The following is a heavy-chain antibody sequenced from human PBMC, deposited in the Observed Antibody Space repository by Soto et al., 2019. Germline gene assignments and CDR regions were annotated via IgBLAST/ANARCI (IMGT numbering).Heavy chain of an antibody. V-gene: IGHV2-5*02. CDR1: GFSLITSGVG. D-gene: IGHD3-16*01. CDR3: THRRQTRTGGNTFDF. CDR2: IYRDDEK. Sequence: QITLKESGPTLVKPTQTLTLICTCSGFSLITSGVGVGWIRQPPGKALEWLALIYRDDEKRYSPSLKSRLTITKDTSKNQVVLTMTNMDPVDTGPYYCTHRRQTRTGGNTFDFWGQGALVTVSS. J-gene: IGHJ4*02.